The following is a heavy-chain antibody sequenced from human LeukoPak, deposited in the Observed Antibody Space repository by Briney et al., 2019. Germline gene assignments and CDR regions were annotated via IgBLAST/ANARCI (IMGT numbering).Heavy chain of an antibody. V-gene: IGHV4-34*01. J-gene: IGHJ4*02. CDR2: INHSGST. CDR1: GGSFSGYY. D-gene: IGHD4-17*01. Sequence: SETLSLTCAVYGGSFSGYYWSWIRQPPGKGLEWIGEINHSGSTNYNPSLKSRVTISVDTSKNQFSLKLSSVTAADTAVYYCARGLGSGLTTLAYYFDYWGQGTLVTVSS. CDR3: ARGLGSGLTTLAYYFDY.